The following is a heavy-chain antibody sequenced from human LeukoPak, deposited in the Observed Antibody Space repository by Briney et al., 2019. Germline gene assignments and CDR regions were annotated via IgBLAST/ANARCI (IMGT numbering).Heavy chain of an antibody. Sequence: GGSLRLSCAASGFTFDDYGMSWVRQAPGKGLEWVSGINWNGGSTGYADSVKGRFTISRDNAKNSLYLQMNSLRAEDTAVYYCAELGITMIGGVWGKGTTVTVSS. CDR1: GFTFDDYG. CDR3: AELGITMIGGV. CDR2: INWNGGST. J-gene: IGHJ6*04. V-gene: IGHV3-20*04. D-gene: IGHD3-10*02.